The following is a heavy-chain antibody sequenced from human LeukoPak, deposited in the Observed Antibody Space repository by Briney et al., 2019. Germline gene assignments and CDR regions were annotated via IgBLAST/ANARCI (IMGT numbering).Heavy chain of an antibody. CDR2: ISAYNGNT. D-gene: IGHD3-16*02. CDR1: GYTFTSYG. J-gene: IGHJ4*02. CDR3: ARVYYDYVWGSYRYGYFDY. Sequence: ASVKVSCKASGYTFTSYGISWVRQAPGQGLEWMGWISAYNGNTNYAQKLQGRVTMTTDTSTSTAYMELRSLRSDDTAVYYCARVYYDYVWGSYRYGYFDYWGQGTLVTVSS. V-gene: IGHV1-18*01.